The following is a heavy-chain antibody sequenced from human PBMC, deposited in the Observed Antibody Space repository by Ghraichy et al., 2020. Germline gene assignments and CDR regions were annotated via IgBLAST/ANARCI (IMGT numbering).Heavy chain of an antibody. J-gene: IGHJ4*02. CDR1: GFTFSSYS. V-gene: IGHV3-21*01. D-gene: IGHD1-7*01. CDR3: ARTWPGVNYYFDY. CDR2: ISSSSNYI. Sequence: GESLNISCAASGFTFSSYSMNWVRQAPGKGLEWVSSISSSSNYIYYADSVKGRFTISRDNAKNSLYLQMNSLRAEDTAVYYCARTWPGVNYYFDYWGQGTLVTVSS.